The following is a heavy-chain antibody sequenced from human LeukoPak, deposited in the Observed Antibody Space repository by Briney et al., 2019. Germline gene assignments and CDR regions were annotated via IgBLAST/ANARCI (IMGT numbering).Heavy chain of an antibody. CDR1: GGSISSYY. J-gene: IGHJ3*02. CDR2: IYYSGST. D-gene: IGHD3-3*01. Sequence: SETLSLTCTVSGGSISSYYWSWIRQPPGKGLEWIGYIYYSGSTNYNPSLKSRVTISVDTSKNQFSRKLTSAAAADTSVYHCARHPHDFWSGYYPLAFDIWGQGTTVTVSS. V-gene: IGHV4-59*08. CDR3: ARHPHDFWSGYYPLAFDI.